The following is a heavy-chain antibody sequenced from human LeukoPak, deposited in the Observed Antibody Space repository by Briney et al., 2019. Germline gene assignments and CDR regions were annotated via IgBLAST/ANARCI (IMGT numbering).Heavy chain of an antibody. CDR2: ISWNSGSI. J-gene: IGHJ1*01. Sequence: PGGSLRLSCAASGFTFDDYAMHWVRQAPGKGLEWVSGISWNSGSIGYADSVKGRFTISRDNAKNSLYLQMNSLRAEDTALYYCAKDPGGLYYYDSSGYFTGSYFQHWGQGTLVTVSS. CDR3: AKDPGGLYYYDSSGYFTGSYFQH. D-gene: IGHD3-22*01. V-gene: IGHV3-9*01. CDR1: GFTFDDYA.